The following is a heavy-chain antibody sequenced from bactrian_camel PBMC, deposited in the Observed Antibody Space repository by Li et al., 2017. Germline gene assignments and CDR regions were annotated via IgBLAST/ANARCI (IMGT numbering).Heavy chain of an antibody. V-gene: IGHV3S10*01. CDR3: AAAAPFRCSRDVGAIPDYNY. CDR1: GFTFSNYA. J-gene: IGHJ4*01. CDR2: IYPGGRP. Sequence: VQLVESGGGLVQAGGSLRLSCKVSGFTFSNYAMSWVRQAPGKGREMVATIYPGGRPWYAGSVKGRFTISQDRGKNTVYLQMNSLRPEDTAMYYCAAAAPFRCSRDVGAIPDYNYRGQGTQVTVS. D-gene: IGHD2*01.